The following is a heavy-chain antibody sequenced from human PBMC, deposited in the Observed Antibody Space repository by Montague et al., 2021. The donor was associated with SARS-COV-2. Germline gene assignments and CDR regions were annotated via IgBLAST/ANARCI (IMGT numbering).Heavy chain of an antibody. CDR1: SGSISSYY. V-gene: IGHV4-59*01. J-gene: IGHJ3*02. CDR3: AGGAGYSSSWYLAFEI. Sequence: SETLSLTCTVSSGSISSYYWSWIRQPPGKGLEWVGYICYSGSTNYNPSLKRRVTISVDTSKNQFYLELSAVTAADTAVYYCAGGAGYSSSWYLAFEIWGQGTMVTVSS. D-gene: IGHD6-13*01. CDR2: ICYSGST.